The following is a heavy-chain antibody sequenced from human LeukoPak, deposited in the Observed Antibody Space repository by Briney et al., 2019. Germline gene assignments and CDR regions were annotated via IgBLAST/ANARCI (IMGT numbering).Heavy chain of an antibody. Sequence: GASVKVSCEASGYTFTGYYMHWVRQAPGQGLEWMGWINPNSGGTNYAQKFQGRVTMTRDTSISTAYMELSRLRSDDTAVYYCASALYGDSHYYYYYGMDVWGQGTTVTVSS. CDR3: ASALYGDSHYYYYYGMDV. CDR2: INPNSGGT. D-gene: IGHD4-17*01. CDR1: GYTFTGYY. J-gene: IGHJ6*02. V-gene: IGHV1-2*02.